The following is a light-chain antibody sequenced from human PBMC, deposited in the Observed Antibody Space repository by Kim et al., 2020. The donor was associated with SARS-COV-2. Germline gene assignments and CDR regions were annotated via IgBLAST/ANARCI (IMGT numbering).Light chain of an antibody. V-gene: IGKV1-27*01. J-gene: IGKJ1*01. CDR1: QGISNY. CDR2: AAS. CDR3: QQCKGAPWT. Sequence: ASVEDRVTITCRASQGISNYLAWYQQKPGKVPKLLIYAASALRSGVPSRFSGSGSGTDFTLTITSLQPEDVAVYYCQQCKGAPWTFGHGTKVDIK.